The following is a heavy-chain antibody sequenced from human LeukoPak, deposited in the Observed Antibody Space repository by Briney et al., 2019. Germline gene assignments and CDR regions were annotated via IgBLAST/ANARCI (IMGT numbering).Heavy chain of an antibody. V-gene: IGHV4-34*01. CDR2: INHSGGT. J-gene: IGHJ5*02. CDR1: GGSFSTYY. CDR3: ARGLGSWYNS. Sequence: PSETLSLTCAVYGGSFSTYYWSWIRQPPGKGLEWIGEINHSGGTSYNPSLKSRVTISADTSRNQMSLKLSPVTAADTAVHYCARGLGSWYNSWGQGTLVTVSS. D-gene: IGHD6-13*01.